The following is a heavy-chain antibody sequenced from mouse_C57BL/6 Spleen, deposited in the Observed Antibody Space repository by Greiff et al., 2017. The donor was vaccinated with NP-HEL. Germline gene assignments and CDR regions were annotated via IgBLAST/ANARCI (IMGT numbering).Heavy chain of an antibody. V-gene: IGHV2-9-1*01. D-gene: IGHD1-1*01. Sequence: VKLMESGPGLVAPSQSLSITCTVSGFSLTSYAISWVRQPPGKGLEWLGVIWTGGGTNYNSALNSRLSISKDNSKSQVFLKMNSLQTDDTARYYCAGHYYGSSNWYFDVWGTGTTVTVSS. CDR1: GFSLTSYA. CDR2: IWTGGGT. CDR3: AGHYYGSSNWYFDV. J-gene: IGHJ1*03.